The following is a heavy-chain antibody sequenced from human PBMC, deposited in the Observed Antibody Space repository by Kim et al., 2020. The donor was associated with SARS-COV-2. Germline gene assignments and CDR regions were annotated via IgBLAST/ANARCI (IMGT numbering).Heavy chain of an antibody. CDR3: ARGIGYRALDY. CDR1: GFSFSSYG. CDR2: IWYDGSYK. Sequence: GRSLRASCEATGFSFSSYGMHWVRQAPGKGPEWVAVIWYDGSYKYYADSVKGRFTISRDNSKNTLYLQMNSLRAEDTAVYFCARGIGYRALDYWGQGTLVTVSS. J-gene: IGHJ4*02. V-gene: IGHV3-33*01. D-gene: IGHD6-13*01.